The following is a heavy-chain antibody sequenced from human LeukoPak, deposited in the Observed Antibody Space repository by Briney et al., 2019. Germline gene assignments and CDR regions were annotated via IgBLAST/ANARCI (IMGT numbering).Heavy chain of an antibody. CDR2: INHSGST. Sequence: SETLSLTCAVYGGSFSGYYWSWIRQPPGKGLEWIGEINHSGSTNYNPSLKSRVTISVDTSKNQFPLKLSSVTAADTAVYYCARGPPGGATDYWGQGTLVTVSS. D-gene: IGHD1-26*01. CDR1: GGSFSGYY. CDR3: ARGPPGGATDY. V-gene: IGHV4-34*01. J-gene: IGHJ4*02.